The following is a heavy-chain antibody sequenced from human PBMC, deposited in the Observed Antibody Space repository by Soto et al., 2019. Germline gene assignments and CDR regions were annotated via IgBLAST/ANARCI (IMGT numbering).Heavy chain of an antibody. Sequence: SETLSLTCTVSGGSISSYYWSWIRQPPGKGLEWIGYIYYSGSTNYNPSLKSRVTISVDTSKNQFSLKLSSVTAADTAVYYCARDLYTSMTTVTTFGVGFDYWGQGTLVTVSS. CDR1: GGSISSYY. V-gene: IGHV4-59*01. CDR3: ARDLYTSMTTVTTFGVGFDY. J-gene: IGHJ4*02. D-gene: IGHD4-17*01. CDR2: IYYSGST.